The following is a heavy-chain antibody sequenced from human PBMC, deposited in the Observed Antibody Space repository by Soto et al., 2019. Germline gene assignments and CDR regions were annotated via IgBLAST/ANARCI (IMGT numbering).Heavy chain of an antibody. J-gene: IGHJ4*02. CDR1: GYTFTSYY. Sequence: AASVKVSCKASGYTFTSYYIHWVRQAPGQGLEWMGVINPIGGTTSYAQMFQVRVTMTSDASASTVYMELSSLRSDDTAVYFCARGSQGSSGWYSADYWGQGTPVTVSS. V-gene: IGHV1-46*01. CDR2: INPIGGTT. CDR3: ARGSQGSSGWYSADY. D-gene: IGHD6-19*01.